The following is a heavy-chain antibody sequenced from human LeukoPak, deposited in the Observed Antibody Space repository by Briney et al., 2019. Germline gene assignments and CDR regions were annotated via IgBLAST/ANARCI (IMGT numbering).Heavy chain of an antibody. CDR3: AREGGGATTVGAFDI. V-gene: IGHV1-2*02. CDR2: INPNSGGT. CDR1: GYTFTGYY. D-gene: IGHD1-26*01. J-gene: IGHJ3*02. Sequence: GASVKVSCKASGYTFTGYYMHWVRQAPGQGLEWMGWINPNSGGTNYAQKFQGRVTMTRDTSISTAYMELSRLRSDDTAVYYCAREGGGATTVGAFDIWGQGTMVTVSS.